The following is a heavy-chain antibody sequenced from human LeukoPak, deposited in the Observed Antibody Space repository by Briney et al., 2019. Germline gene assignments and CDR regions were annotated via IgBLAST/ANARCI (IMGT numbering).Heavy chain of an antibody. Sequence: LTGGSLRLSCEASGFTLSSFEMNWVRRAPGKGLEFVSYISGSATTIYYADSVKGRFTISRDNAKNSLYLQMNSLRAEDTAVYYCARRALPDFWGQGTLVTVSS. J-gene: IGHJ4*02. CDR3: ARRALPDF. CDR2: ISGSATTI. CDR1: GFTLSSFE. V-gene: IGHV3-48*03. D-gene: IGHD2-21*02.